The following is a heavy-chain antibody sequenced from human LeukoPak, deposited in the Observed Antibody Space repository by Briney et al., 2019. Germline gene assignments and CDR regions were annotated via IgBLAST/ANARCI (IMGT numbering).Heavy chain of an antibody. CDR2: IYYSGST. J-gene: IGHJ6*02. Sequence: SETLSLTCTVSGFSISSYYWSWIRQPPGKGLEWIGYIYYSGSTNYNPSLKSRVTISVDTSKNQFSLKLSSVTAADTAVYYCAREMIRGSSGYLDYYGMDVWGQGTTVTVSS. D-gene: IGHD3-22*01. CDR1: GFSISSYY. CDR3: AREMIRGSSGYLDYYGMDV. V-gene: IGHV4-59*01.